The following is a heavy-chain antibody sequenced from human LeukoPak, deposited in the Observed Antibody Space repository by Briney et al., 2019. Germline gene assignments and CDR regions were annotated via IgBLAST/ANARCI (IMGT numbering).Heavy chain of an antibody. CDR2: IYYSGTT. J-gene: IGHJ3*02. V-gene: IGHV4-39*01. CDR3: ARPAYRGSYYDAFDI. D-gene: IGHD1-26*01. CDR1: GGSLSDNKLY. Sequence: SETLSLTCAVSGGSLSDNKLYWGWIRQSPGKGLQWIGSIYYSGTTYYNPSLKSRVTISVDTPKNKFSLKLNSVTAAHTAIFFCARPAYRGSYYDAFDIWGQGTMVTVSS.